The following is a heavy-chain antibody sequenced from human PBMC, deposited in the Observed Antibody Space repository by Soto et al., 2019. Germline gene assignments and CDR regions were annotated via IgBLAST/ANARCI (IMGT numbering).Heavy chain of an antibody. CDR2: IIPPFGTT. D-gene: IGHD3-16*02. J-gene: IGHJ4*02. CDR1: GYTFTSYG. Sequence: SVKVSCKASGYTFTSYGISWVRQAPGQGLQWMGGIIPPFGTTDYAQKFQGRVTITADESTSTAFMEMYSLTSEDTAVYYCVRDRLITFGAVIVGPYYYDTWGQGTQVTVSS. CDR3: VRDRLITFGAVIVGPYYYDT. V-gene: IGHV1-69*13.